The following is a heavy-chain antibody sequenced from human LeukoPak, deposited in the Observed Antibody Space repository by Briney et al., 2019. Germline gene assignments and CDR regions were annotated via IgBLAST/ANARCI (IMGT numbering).Heavy chain of an antibody. CDR1: GFTFSSYA. Sequence: PGGSLRLSCAASGFTFSSYAMSWVRHAPGKGLELVSAISGSGGSTYYADSVKGRFTISRDNSKNTLYLQMNSLRAEDTAVYYCAKELLWFGELSGGFDYWGQGTLVTVSS. D-gene: IGHD3-10*01. CDR2: ISGSGGST. CDR3: AKELLWFGELSGGFDY. J-gene: IGHJ4*02. V-gene: IGHV3-23*01.